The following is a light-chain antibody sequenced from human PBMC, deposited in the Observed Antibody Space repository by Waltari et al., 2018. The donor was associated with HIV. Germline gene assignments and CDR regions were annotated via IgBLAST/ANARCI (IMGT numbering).Light chain of an antibody. J-gene: IGKJ2*03. CDR2: DVS. Sequence: EIVLTRSPATLSLSPGERDTLPCSASQSVGSILAWYQQKPGQAPRLLMYDVSKRATDIPARFSGSGSGTDFTLTISSVEPEDFAVYYCQQRSNRPRGYSFGQGTKVE. CDR3: QQRSNRPRGYS. CDR1: QSVGSI. V-gene: IGKV3-11*01.